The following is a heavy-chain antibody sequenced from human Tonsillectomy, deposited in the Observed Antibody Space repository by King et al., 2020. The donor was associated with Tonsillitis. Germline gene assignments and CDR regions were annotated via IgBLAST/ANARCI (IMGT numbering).Heavy chain of an antibody. Sequence: QLVQSGAEVKKPGASVKVSCKASGYTFTSYYMHWVRQAPGQGLEWMGIINPSGGSTSYAQKFQGRVTMTRETSTSTVYMELSSLRSEDTAVYYCARQKVSCSSTSCYMAWFDRCGQGTLVTVSS. CDR2: INPSGGST. D-gene: IGHD2-2*01. CDR3: ARQKVSCSSTSCYMAWFDR. V-gene: IGHV1-46*01. CDR1: GYTFTSYY. J-gene: IGHJ5*02.